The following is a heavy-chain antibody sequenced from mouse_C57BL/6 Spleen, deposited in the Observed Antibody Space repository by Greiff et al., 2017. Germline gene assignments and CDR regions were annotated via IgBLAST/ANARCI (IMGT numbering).Heavy chain of an antibody. CDR3: ARESPGRHCDV. Sequence: QVQLQQPGAELVRPGSSVKLSCKASGYTFTSYWMDWVKQRPGQGLEWIGNIYPSDSETHYNQKFKDKATLTVDKSSSTAYMQLSSLTSEDSAVYYCARESPGRHCDVWGQGTTLTVSS. V-gene: IGHV1-61*01. J-gene: IGHJ2*01. CDR1: GYTFTSYW. CDR2: IYPSDSET. D-gene: IGHD6-2*01.